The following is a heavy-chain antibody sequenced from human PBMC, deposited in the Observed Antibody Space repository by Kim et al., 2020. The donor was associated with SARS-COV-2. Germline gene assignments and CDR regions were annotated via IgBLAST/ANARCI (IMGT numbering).Heavy chain of an antibody. V-gene: IGHV3-15*01. CDR3: TTVACGGDCYSWSNY. Sequence: APVKGRFTISRDDSKNTLYRQMNSLQTEDTAVYYCTTVACGGDCYSWSNYWGQGTLVTVSS. J-gene: IGHJ4*02. D-gene: IGHD2-21*01.